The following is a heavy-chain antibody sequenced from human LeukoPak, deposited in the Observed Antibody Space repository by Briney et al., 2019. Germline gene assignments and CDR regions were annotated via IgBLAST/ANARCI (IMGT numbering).Heavy chain of an antibody. D-gene: IGHD6-19*01. Sequence: SVKVSCKASGDTFSESAFSWVRQAPGQGLEWMGGIIPLLGTTNYAQQFQGRLTITADEFTSTTYMELSSLRSEDTAVYYCARDETRYSSGWHYYYYYMDVWGKGTTVTVSS. J-gene: IGHJ6*03. V-gene: IGHV1-69*13. CDR3: ARDETRYSSGWHYYYYYMDV. CDR1: GDTFSESA. CDR2: IIPLLGTT.